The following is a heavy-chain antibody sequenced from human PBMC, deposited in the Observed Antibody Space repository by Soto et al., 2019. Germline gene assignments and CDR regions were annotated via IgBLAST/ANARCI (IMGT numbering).Heavy chain of an antibody. CDR3: AKDPVYDIVVVPAAAPNDY. Sequence: PGESLKISCKGSGYSFPNYWISWLRQMPGKGLEWMGRIDPSDSDTNYTPSYQGHVTFSADNSKNTLYLQMNSLRAEDTAVYYCAKDPVYDIVVVPAAAPNDYWGQGTLVTVSS. V-gene: IGHV5-10-1*01. J-gene: IGHJ4*02. D-gene: IGHD2-2*01. CDR2: IDPSDSDT. CDR1: GYSFPNYW.